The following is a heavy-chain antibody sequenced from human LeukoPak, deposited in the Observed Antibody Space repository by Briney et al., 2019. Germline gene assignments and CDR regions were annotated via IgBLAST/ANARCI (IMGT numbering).Heavy chain of an antibody. CDR1: GYTFTNYH. V-gene: IGHV1-2*02. Sequence: ASVKVSFKTSGYTFTNYHIQWVRQAPGQGLQWMGRINPKSGDTKFAQGFQGRVTLTRDTSIDTAYLEVTGLTSDDTAVYYCARGAYYGSGSYVFEYWGQGT. D-gene: IGHD3-10*01. J-gene: IGHJ4*02. CDR2: INPKSGDT. CDR3: ARGAYYGSGSYVFEY.